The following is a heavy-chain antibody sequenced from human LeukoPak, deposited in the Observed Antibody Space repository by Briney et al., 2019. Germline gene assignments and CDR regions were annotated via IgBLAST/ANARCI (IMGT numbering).Heavy chain of an antibody. V-gene: IGHV4-39*01. D-gene: IGHD2-8*01. J-gene: IGHJ4*02. CDR2: IYNSGTT. CDR3: ARHAVEGKCYYFNY. Sequence: PSETLSLTCAVSGGSIRNSSFYWGWIRQPPGKGLEWIASIYNSGTTYYNSSIKSRITIFVDTSKNQVSLKLRSVTAADTAVYYCARHAVEGKCYYFNYWGQGSLVTVSS. CDR1: GGSIRNSSFY.